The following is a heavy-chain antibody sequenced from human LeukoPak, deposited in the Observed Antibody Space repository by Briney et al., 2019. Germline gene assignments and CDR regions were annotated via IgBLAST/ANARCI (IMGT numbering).Heavy chain of an antibody. V-gene: IGHV1-2*02. CDR3: ARPPGSGSYFGHPYDY. CDR1: GYTFTGYY. J-gene: IGHJ4*02. Sequence: GASVKVSCKASGYTFTGYYMHWVRQAPGQGLEWMGWINPNSGGTNYAQKFQGRVTMTRDTSISTAYMELRRLRSDDTAVYYCARPPGSGSYFGHPYDYWGQGTLVTVSS. D-gene: IGHD1-26*01. CDR2: INPNSGGT.